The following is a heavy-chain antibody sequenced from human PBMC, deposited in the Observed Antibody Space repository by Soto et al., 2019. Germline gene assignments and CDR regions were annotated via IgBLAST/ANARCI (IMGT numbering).Heavy chain of an antibody. CDR2: IIPIFGTA. J-gene: IGHJ1*01. Sequence: SVKVSCKASGGTFSSYAISWVRQAPGQGLEWMGGIIPIFGTANYAQKFQGRVTITADESTSTAYMELSSLRSEDTAVYYCARVGSSSSIQNAFQQWGQGTLVTVSS. CDR1: GGTFSSYA. V-gene: IGHV1-69*13. CDR3: ARVGSSSSIQNAFQQ. D-gene: IGHD6-6*01.